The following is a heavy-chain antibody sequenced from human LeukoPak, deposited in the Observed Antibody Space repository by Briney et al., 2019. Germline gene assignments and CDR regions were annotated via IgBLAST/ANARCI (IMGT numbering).Heavy chain of an antibody. J-gene: IGHJ4*02. CDR2: IYPGDSDT. CDR1: GYSFTGYW. D-gene: IGHD5-24*01. Sequence: KSGESLKISCKSSGYSFTGYWIGWVRQMPGKGLEWMGIIYPGDSDTRYSPSFQGQVTISADKSINTAYLQWSSLKASDTAMYYCARQDGYGLYYFDYWGQGTLVTVSS. CDR3: ARQDGYGLYYFDY. V-gene: IGHV5-51*01.